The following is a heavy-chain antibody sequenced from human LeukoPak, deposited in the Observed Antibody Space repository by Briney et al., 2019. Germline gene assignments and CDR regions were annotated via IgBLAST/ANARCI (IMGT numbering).Heavy chain of an antibody. J-gene: IGHJ6*03. V-gene: IGHV3-74*01. CDR2: INSDGSST. Sequence: PGGSLRLSCAASGFTFSSYWMHWVRQAPGKGLVWVSRINSDGSSTSYADSVKGRFTISRDNAKNTLYLQMNSLRAEDTAVYYCARDCSGGSYYYYYMDVWGKGTTVTISS. CDR3: ARDCSGGSYYYYYMDV. CDR1: GFTFSSYW. D-gene: IGHD2-15*01.